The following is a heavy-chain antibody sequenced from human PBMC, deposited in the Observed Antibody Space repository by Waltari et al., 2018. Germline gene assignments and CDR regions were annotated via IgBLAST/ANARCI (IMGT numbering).Heavy chain of an antibody. CDR2: ISSSSSTI. J-gene: IGHJ4*02. CDR3: AGESIAALHDTDY. V-gene: IGHV3-48*04. Sequence: EVQLVESGGGLVQPGGSLRLSCAASGFTFSSYSMNWVRRAPGKVLVWVSYISSSSSTIYYADSVKGRFTISRDNAKNSLYLQMNSLRAEDTAVYYCAGESIAALHDTDYWGQGTLVTVSS. D-gene: IGHD6-6*01. CDR1: GFTFSSYS.